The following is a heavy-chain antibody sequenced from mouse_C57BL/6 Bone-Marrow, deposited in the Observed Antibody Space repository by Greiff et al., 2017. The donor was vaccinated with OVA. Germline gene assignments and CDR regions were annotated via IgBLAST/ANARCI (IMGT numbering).Heavy chain of an antibody. D-gene: IGHD1-1*01. CDR3: ARPPITTVVATPYVDY. CDR2: INPSNGGT. V-gene: IGHV1-53*01. CDR1: GYTFTSYW. J-gene: IGHJ2*01. Sequence: QVQLQQPGTELVKPGASVKLSCKASGYTFTSYWMHWVKQRPGQGLEWIGNINPSNGGTNYNEKFKSKATLTVDKSSSTAYMQLSSLTSEDSAVYYCARPPITTVVATPYVDYWGQGTTLTVAS.